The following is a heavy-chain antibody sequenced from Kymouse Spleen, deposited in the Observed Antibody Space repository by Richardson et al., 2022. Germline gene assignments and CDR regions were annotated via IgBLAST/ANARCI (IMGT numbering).Heavy chain of an antibody. CDR2: IYYSGST. J-gene: IGHJ4*02. CDR1: GGSISSSSYY. V-gene: IGHV4-39*01. D-gene: IGHD3-9*01. CDR3: ARGYFDWLSGFDY. Sequence: QLQLQESGPGLVKPSETLSLTCTVSGGSISSSSYYWGWIRQPPGKGLEWIGSIYYSGSTYYNPSLKSRVTISVDTSKNQFSLKLSSVTAADTAVYYCARGYFDWLSGFDYWGQGTLVTVSS.